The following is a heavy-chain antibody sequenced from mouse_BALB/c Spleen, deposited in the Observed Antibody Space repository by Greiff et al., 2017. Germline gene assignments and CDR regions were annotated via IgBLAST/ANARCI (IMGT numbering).Heavy chain of an antibody. CDR3: ARGGWGNAMDY. V-gene: IGHV1-87*01. Sequence: QVQLQQSGPELVKPGASVKLSCKASGYTFTSYWMQWVKQRPGQGLEWIGAIYPGDGDTRYTQKFKGKATLTADKSSSTAYMQLSSLASEDSAVYYCARGGWGNAMDYWGQGTSVTVSS. D-gene: IGHD3-3*01. J-gene: IGHJ4*01. CDR1: GYTFTSYW. CDR2: IYPGDGDT.